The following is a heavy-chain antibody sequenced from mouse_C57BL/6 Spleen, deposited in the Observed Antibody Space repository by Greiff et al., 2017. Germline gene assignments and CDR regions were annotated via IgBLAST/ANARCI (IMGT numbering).Heavy chain of an antibody. V-gene: IGHV1-22*01. J-gene: IGHJ2*01. CDR1: GYTFTDYN. CDR3: ARAWLLHGEDY. Sequence: EVQLQQSGPELVKPGASVKMSCKASGYTFTDYNMHWVKQSHGKSLEWIGYINPNNGGTSYNQKFKGKATLTVNKSSSTAYMELRSLTSEVSAVYSGARAWLLHGEDYWGQGTTLTVSS. CDR2: INPNNGGT. D-gene: IGHD2-3*01.